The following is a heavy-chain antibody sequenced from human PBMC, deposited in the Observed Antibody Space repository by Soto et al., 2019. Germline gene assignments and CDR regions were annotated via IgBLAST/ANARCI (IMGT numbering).Heavy chain of an antibody. D-gene: IGHD6-19*01. CDR2: IYYSGST. J-gene: IGHJ4*02. CDR1: GGSISSSSYY. CDR3: ARHTPQWLVPDY. Sequence: SETLSLTCTVSGGSISSSSYYWGWIRQPPGKGLEWIGSIYYSGSTYYNPSLKSRVTISVDTSKNQFSLKLSSVTAADTAVYYCARHTPQWLVPDYWGQGTLVTVSS. V-gene: IGHV4-39*01.